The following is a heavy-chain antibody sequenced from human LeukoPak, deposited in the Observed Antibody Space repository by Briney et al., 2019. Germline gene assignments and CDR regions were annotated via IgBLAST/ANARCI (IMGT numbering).Heavy chain of an antibody. J-gene: IGHJ5*02. Sequence: SETLSLTCAVSGGSISSGGYSWSWIRQPPGKGLEWIGYIYYSGSTYYNPSLKSRVTISVDTSKNQFYLKLSSVTAADTAVYYCARGGGVTTWFDPWGRGTLVTVSS. CDR3: ARGGGVTTWFDP. V-gene: IGHV4-30-4*07. D-gene: IGHD4-17*01. CDR2: IYYSGST. CDR1: GGSISSGGYS.